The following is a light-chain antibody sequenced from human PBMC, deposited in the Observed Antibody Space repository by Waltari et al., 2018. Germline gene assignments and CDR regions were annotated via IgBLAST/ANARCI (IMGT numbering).Light chain of an antibody. CDR1: SSAVGGYKY. CDR2: DVT. Sequence: QSALTQPRSVSGSPGQSVTISCTGTSSAVGGYKYVSWYQQPPGKAPKLMISDVTERPSGVPDRFSGSKSGNTASLTISGLQAEDEGDYYCCSYAGGDTVVFGGGTKLTVL. CDR3: CSYAGGDTVV. V-gene: IGLV2-11*01. J-gene: IGLJ2*01.